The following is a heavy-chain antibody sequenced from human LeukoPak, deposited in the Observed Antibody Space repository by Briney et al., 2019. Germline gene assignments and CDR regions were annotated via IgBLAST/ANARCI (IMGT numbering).Heavy chain of an antibody. Sequence: PGGSLRLSCAASGFTFSSYGMHWVRQAPGKGLEWVASISSDGTKKYYGDSVKGRFTISRDNSKNTLYLQMNSLRAEDTSVYYCVEDEDYDTSGWYFDLWGRGTLVTVSS. V-gene: IGHV3-30*18. CDR3: VEDEDYDTSGWYFDL. CDR2: ISSDGTKK. J-gene: IGHJ2*01. D-gene: IGHD3-9*01. CDR1: GFTFSSYG.